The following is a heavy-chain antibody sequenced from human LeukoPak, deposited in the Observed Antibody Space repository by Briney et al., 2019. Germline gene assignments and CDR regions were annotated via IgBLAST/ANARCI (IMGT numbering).Heavy chain of an antibody. CDR1: GFTFSDYS. Sequence: GGSLRLSCAASGFTFSDYSMNWVRQAPGKGLDWVSSISSTSTYILYADSVKDRFTISRDNARNSLYLQMNSPRAEDTAVYYCARFETVAAKPIEHWGPGTLVTVSS. D-gene: IGHD6-19*01. CDR2: ISSTSTYI. J-gene: IGHJ1*01. CDR3: ARFETVAAKPIEH. V-gene: IGHV3-21*01.